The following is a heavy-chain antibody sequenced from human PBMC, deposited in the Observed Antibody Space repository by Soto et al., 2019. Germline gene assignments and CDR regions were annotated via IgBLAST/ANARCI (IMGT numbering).Heavy chain of an antibody. CDR2: IYYSGST. CDR1: GGSISSGGYY. CDR3: ARAHYGSGPPFDP. D-gene: IGHD3-10*01. J-gene: IGHJ5*02. V-gene: IGHV4-31*03. Sequence: PSETLSLTCTVSGGSISSGGYYWSWIRQHPGKGLEWIGYIYYSGSTYYNPSLKSRVTISVDTSKNQFSLKLSSVTAADTAVYYCARAHYGSGPPFDPWGQGTLVTVSS.